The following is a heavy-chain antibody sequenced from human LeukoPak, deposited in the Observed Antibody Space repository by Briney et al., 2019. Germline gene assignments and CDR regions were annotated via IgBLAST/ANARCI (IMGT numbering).Heavy chain of an antibody. CDR1: GGSISSSSYY. J-gene: IGHJ4*02. CDR3: ARVYSYYYYFDY. CDR2: IYHSGST. V-gene: IGHV4-39*07. Sequence: SETLSLTCTVSGGSISSSSYYWGWIRQPPGKGLEWIGSIYHSGSTYYNPSLKSRVTISVDTSKNQFSLKLSSVTAADTAVYYCARVYSYYYYFDYWGQGTLVTVSS. D-gene: IGHD5-18*01.